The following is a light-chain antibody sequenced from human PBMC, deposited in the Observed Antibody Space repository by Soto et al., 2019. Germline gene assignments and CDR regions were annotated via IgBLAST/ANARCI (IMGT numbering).Light chain of an antibody. Sequence: SYELTQPPSVSVAPGQTAIVTCDGNNIGSNSVHWYQQKPGRAPVLVVYADSDRPSGVPERFSGSNSGNTATLTISRVEAGDEADYYCQVWDSSTDDSYVFGPGTKLTVL. CDR1: NIGSNS. V-gene: IGLV3-21*02. J-gene: IGLJ1*01. CDR2: ADS. CDR3: QVWDSSTDDSYV.